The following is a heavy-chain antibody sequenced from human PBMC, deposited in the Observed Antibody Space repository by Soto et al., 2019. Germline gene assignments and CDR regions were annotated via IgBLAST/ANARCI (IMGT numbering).Heavy chain of an antibody. V-gene: IGHV3-33*01. Sequence: QVQLVESGGGVVQPGRSLRLSCAASGFTFSSYGMHWVRQAPGKGLEWVAVIWYDGSNKYYADSVKGRFTISRDNSKNTLYLQMNSLRAEDTAVHYCARDKLGIVHPANYYYYYGMDVWGQGTTVTVSS. J-gene: IGHJ6*02. CDR3: ARDKLGIVHPANYYYYYGMDV. D-gene: IGHD2-2*01. CDR2: IWYDGSNK. CDR1: GFTFSSYG.